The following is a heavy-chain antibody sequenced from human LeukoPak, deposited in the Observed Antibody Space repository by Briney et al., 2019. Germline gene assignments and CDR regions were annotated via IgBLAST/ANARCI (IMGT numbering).Heavy chain of an antibody. CDR3: ARDISSASRGMDV. CDR2: ISSSSSTI. D-gene: IGHD6-6*01. V-gene: IGHV3-48*01. J-gene: IGHJ6*04. CDR1: GFTFSSYT. Sequence: PGGSLRLSCAASGFTFSSYTMNWVRQAPGKGLEWVSDISSSSSTIYYADSVKGRFTISRDNAKNSLYLQMNSLRVEDTAVYYCARDISSASRGMDVWGKGTTVTVSP.